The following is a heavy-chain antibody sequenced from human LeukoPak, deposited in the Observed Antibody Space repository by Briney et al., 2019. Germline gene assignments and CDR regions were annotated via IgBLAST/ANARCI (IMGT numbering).Heavy chain of an antibody. Sequence: SETLSLTCTVSGGSINNYYWSWIRQPPGKGLEWIGYIYSSGSTNYNPSLKSRVTISVDTSKNQFSLKLSSVTAADTAVYYCARLRFLEWLLQEFDYWGQGTLVTVSS. V-gene: IGHV4-59*08. CDR3: ARLRFLEWLLQEFDY. D-gene: IGHD3-3*01. CDR2: IYSSGST. J-gene: IGHJ4*02. CDR1: GGSINNYY.